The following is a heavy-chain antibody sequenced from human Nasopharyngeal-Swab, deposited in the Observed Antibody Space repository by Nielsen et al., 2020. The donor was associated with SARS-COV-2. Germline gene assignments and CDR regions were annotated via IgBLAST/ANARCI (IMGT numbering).Heavy chain of an antibody. CDR1: GGSLISNYW. Sequence: TLSLTCAVSGGSLISNYWWTWFRQSPGKGLEWIGEINHHGNINYNPSLKSRVTISVDQSKNHFSLTLDSVTGADMAVYYCARAVRLYYYGSGSFHDWGQGALVTVSS. V-gene: IGHV4-4*02. CDR2: INHHGNI. J-gene: IGHJ4*02. CDR3: ARAVRLYYYGSGSFHD. D-gene: IGHD3-10*01.